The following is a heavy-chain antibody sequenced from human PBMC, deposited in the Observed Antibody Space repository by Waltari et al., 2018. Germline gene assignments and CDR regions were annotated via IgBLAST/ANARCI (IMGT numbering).Heavy chain of an antibody. Sequence: EVQLVESGGGLVQPGGSLRLSCAASGFTFSSYSMNWVRQAPVKGLEWVSFISSSSSTIYYADSVNGRFTISRDNAKNSLYLQMNSLRDEDTAVYYCAREIAAAGTGVDYWGQGTLVTVSS. D-gene: IGHD6-13*01. V-gene: IGHV3-48*02. CDR3: AREIAAAGTGVDY. CDR2: ISSSSSTI. J-gene: IGHJ4*02. CDR1: GFTFSSYS.